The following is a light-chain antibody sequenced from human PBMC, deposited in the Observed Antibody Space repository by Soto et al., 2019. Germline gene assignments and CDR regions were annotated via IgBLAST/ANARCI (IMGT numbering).Light chain of an antibody. V-gene: IGKV3-20*01. J-gene: IGKJ5*01. CDR1: QSISGGD. CDR3: QQNGSLPIT. CDR2: SAS. Sequence: EIVLTQSPGTLSLSPGERATLSCRTSQSISGGDLAWFQQKPGQTPRLLIYSASNRATGIPDRFSGSGSGTDFTLTISRLEPEYVVVYYCQQNGSLPITFGQGTRLEIK.